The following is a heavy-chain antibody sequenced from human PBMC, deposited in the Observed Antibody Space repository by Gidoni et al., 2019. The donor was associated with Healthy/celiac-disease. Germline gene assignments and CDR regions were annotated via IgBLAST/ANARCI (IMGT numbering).Heavy chain of an antibody. V-gene: IGHV1-69*01. D-gene: IGHD2-2*01. CDR1: VVPFSSYA. J-gene: IGHJ6*02. Sequence: QVQLVQSGAEVKKRGSSVKVSCKSSVVPFSSYAISWVRQAPGQGLEWMGGIIPIFGTANYAQKFQGRVTITADESTSTAYMELSSLRSEDTAVYYCARDYCSSTSCYYYYGMDVWGQGTTVTVSS. CDR3: ARDYCSSTSCYYYYGMDV. CDR2: IIPIFGTA.